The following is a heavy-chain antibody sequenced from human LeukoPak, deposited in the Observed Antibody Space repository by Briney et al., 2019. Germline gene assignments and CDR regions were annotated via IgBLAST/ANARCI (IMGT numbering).Heavy chain of an antibody. V-gene: IGHV1-3*01. CDR2: INAGNGNT. CDR3: ARAFPCSSGYCLFDY. D-gene: IGHD3-22*01. Sequence: ASVKVSCKASGYTFTSYAMHWVRQAPGQRLEWMGWINAGNGNTKYSQKFQGRVTITRDTSASTAYMELSSLRSGDTAVYYCARAFPCSSGYCLFDYWGQGTLVTVSS. CDR1: GYTFTSYA. J-gene: IGHJ4*02.